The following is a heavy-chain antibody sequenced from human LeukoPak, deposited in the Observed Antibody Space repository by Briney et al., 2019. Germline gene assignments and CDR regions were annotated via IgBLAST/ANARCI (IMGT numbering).Heavy chain of an antibody. D-gene: IGHD1-1*01. CDR3: AREGTTGTTTDLDY. J-gene: IGHJ4*02. CDR1: GYTFTGYY. V-gene: IGHV1-2*02. CDR2: IGPNSGAT. Sequence: ASVKVSCKASGYTFTGYYIHWVRQAPGQGLEWMAWIGPNSGATNSAQKFQGRVTMTRDTSISTAYMELSRLRSDDTAVYYCAREGTTGTTTDLDYWGQGTLVTVSS.